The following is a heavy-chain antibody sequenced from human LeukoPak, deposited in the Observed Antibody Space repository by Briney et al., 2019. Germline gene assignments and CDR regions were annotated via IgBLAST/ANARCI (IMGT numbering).Heavy chain of an antibody. CDR2: TYYRSTWYN. CDR1: GDSVSSNSVT. J-gene: IGHJ5*02. Sequence: QTLSLTCAISGDSVSSNSVTWNWIRQSPSRGLEWLGRTYYRSTWYNDYAVSVRGRITVNPDTSKNQFSLHLNPVTPEDTAVYYCARRLTQYDCFDPWGQGILVTVSS. V-gene: IGHV6-1*01. D-gene: IGHD2-2*01. CDR3: ARRLTQYDCFDP.